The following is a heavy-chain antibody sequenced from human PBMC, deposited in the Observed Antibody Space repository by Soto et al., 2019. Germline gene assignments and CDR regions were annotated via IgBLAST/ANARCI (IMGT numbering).Heavy chain of an antibody. CDR3: ARRWGGTFDY. CDR2: IYYSGST. Sequence: QVQLQESGPGLVKPSETLSLTCTVSGGSLSSYNWSWFRQPPGKGLEWIGYIYYSGSTNYNPSLKSRVTISVDTSKNQFSLKLSSVTAADTAVYYCARRWGGTFDYWGQGTLVTVSS. D-gene: IGHD2-21*01. CDR1: GGSLSSYN. V-gene: IGHV4-59*01. J-gene: IGHJ4*02.